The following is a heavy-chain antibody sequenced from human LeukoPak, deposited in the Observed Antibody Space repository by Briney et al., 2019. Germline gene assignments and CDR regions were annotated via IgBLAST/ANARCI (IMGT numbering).Heavy chain of an antibody. V-gene: IGHV1-8*01. D-gene: IGHD1-7*01. J-gene: IGHJ6*03. CDR1: GYSFISYD. CDR2: MNPNNGRT. CDR3: ARGSWITGSTSYYYHMDV. Sequence: ASVKVSCEASGYSFISYDINRVRQAPGQGLEWMGWMNPNNGRTGYAQKFQGRVTMTRNSSITTVYMELNTLISEDTAVYYCARGSWITGSTSYYYHMDVWGKGTTVTVSS.